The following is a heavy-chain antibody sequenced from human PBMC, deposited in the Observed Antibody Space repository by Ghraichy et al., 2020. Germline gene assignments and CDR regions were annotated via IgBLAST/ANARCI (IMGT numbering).Heavy chain of an antibody. CDR2: IRGSGTET. J-gene: IGHJ2*01. CDR3: AKSVAPSARYWYFDL. Sequence: GESLNISCSASGFTFSSFAMTWVRHSPGRGLEWVSSIRGSGTETYYTDSVKGRFTISRDNSNNTLYLQMRSLRPEDMAVYYCAKSVAPSARYWYFDLWGRGTLVTVS. CDR1: GFTFSSFA. D-gene: IGHD6-13*01. V-gene: IGHV3-23*01.